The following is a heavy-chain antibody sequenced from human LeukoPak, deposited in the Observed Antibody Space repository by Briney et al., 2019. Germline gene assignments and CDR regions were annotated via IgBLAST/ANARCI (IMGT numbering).Heavy chain of an antibody. D-gene: IGHD5-24*01. V-gene: IGHV4-34*01. Sequence: SETLPLTCAVYGGSFSGYYWSWIRQPPGKGLEWIGEINHSGSTNYNPSLKSRVTISVDTSKNQFSLKLSSVTAADTAVYYCARHGQRWLQYYHWGQGTLVTVSS. CDR3: ARHGQRWLQYYH. CDR2: INHSGST. J-gene: IGHJ5*02. CDR1: GGSFSGYY.